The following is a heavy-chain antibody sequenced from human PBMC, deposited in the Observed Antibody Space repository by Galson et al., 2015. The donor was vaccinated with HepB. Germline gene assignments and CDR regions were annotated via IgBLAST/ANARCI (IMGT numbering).Heavy chain of an antibody. CDR1: GFTFSNAW. V-gene: IGHV3-15*07. Sequence: SLRLSCAASGFTFSNAWMNWVRQAPGKGLEWVGRIRREADGGTSDSAAPVRGRFTISRDDSKSTLYLQMNSLRSEDTAIYFCARVPEPEWKLLLPPDYWGQGTLVTVSA. CDR2: IRREADGGTS. J-gene: IGHJ4*02. CDR3: ARVPEPEWKLLLPPDY. D-gene: IGHD1-26*01.